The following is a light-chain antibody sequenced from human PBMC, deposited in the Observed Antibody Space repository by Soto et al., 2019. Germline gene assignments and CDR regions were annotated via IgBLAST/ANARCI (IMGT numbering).Light chain of an antibody. CDR1: QDITSY. Sequence: DIQMTQSPSSLSASVGDRVTITCQASQDITSYLNWYQHKPGKAPKLLIYDAYSLEAGVPPRFSGSGSGKDFTLPISSLQPEDVATYYCQHCDYLPIFGPGTTVDFK. V-gene: IGKV1-33*01. J-gene: IGKJ3*01. CDR2: DAY. CDR3: QHCDYLPI.